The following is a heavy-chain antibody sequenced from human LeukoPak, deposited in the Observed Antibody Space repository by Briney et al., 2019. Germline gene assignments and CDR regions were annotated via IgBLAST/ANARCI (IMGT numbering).Heavy chain of an antibody. Sequence: TGGSLRLSCAASGFTFSSYEMNWVRQAPGKGLEWVSYISSSGSTIYYADSVKGRFTISRDNAKNSLYLQMNSLRAEDTAVYYCAKDDRDYYDSGGYYNYWGQGTLVTVSS. CDR2: ISSSGSTI. CDR1: GFTFSSYE. V-gene: IGHV3-48*03. CDR3: AKDDRDYYDSGGYYNY. J-gene: IGHJ4*02. D-gene: IGHD3-22*01.